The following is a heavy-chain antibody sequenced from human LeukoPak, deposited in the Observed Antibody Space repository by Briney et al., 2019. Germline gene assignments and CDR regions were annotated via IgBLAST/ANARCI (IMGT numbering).Heavy chain of an antibody. Sequence: SETLSLTCAVYGRSFSGYYWSWIRQTPGKGLEWIGYIYYSGSTNYNPSLKSRVTISVDTSKSQFSLKLNSVSAADTAVYYCARVTYESSSFDYWGQGTLVTVSS. CDR3: ARVTYESSSFDY. CDR2: IYYSGST. D-gene: IGHD5-12*01. J-gene: IGHJ4*02. CDR1: GRSFSGYY. V-gene: IGHV4-59*01.